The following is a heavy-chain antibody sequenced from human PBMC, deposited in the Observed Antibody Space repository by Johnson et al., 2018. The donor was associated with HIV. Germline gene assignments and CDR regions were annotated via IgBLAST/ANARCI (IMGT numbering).Heavy chain of an antibody. CDR2: IYSGGST. CDR1: GFTVSSNY. D-gene: IGHD2-15*01. CDR3: AKDRADCSCGSCEAYAFDI. J-gene: IGHJ3*02. Sequence: DVQLVESGGGLIQPGGSLRLSCAASGFTVSSNYMSWVRQAPGKGLEWVSVIYSGGSTYYADSVKGRFTISSDNSKNTLYLQMNSLRAEDTAVYYCAKDRADCSCGSCEAYAFDIWGQGTMVTVSS. V-gene: IGHV3-53*01.